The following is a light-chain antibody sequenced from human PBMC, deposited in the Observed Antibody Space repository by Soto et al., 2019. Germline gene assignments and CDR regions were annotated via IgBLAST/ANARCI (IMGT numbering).Light chain of an antibody. Sequence: AIRMTQPPSSLSASTGDRVTITCRASQGIASYLAWYQQKPGRAPKLLIYSASALQSGVPSRFSGSGSGTDFTLTISSLQSEYCAIYFCQQYYTYPALTFGGGTKVGIK. V-gene: IGKV1-8*01. CDR3: QQYYTYPALT. CDR2: SAS. CDR1: QGIASY. J-gene: IGKJ4*01.